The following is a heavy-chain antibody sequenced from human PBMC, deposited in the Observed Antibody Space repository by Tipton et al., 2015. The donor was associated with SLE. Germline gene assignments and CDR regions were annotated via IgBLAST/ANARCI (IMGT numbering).Heavy chain of an antibody. CDR3: AKRNYAFRSGHFFED. CDR1: GFTFSSYG. CDR2: IRYDGIKE. D-gene: IGHD3-3*01. J-gene: IGHJ4*02. V-gene: IGHV3-30*02. Sequence: SLRLSCAASGFTFSSYGMHWVRQAPGKGLEWVAYIRYDGIKEYYSDSVKGRLTISRDNSKNTLYMQMNSLRVEDTAVYYCAKRNYAFRSGHFFEDWGQGTLVTVSS.